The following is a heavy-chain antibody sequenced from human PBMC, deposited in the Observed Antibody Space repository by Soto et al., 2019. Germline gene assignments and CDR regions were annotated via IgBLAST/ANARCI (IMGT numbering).Heavy chain of an antibody. J-gene: IGHJ4*02. CDR3: ARDPPPPDY. V-gene: IGHV1-18*01. CDR2: ISAYNGNT. Sequence: QVQLVQSGAEVKKPGASVKVSCKASGYTFASYAISWMRQAPGQGLEWMGWISAYNGNTNYAQKLQGRVTMTTDTSTSTAYRELRSLRSNDTAVYYCARDPPPPDYWGQGTLVTVSS. CDR1: GYTFASYA.